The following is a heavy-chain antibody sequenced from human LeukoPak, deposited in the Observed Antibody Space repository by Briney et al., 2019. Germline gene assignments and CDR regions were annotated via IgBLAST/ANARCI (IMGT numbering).Heavy chain of an antibody. D-gene: IGHD2-21*02. V-gene: IGHV4-31*03. CDR1: GGSISSGGYY. CDR2: IHYSGYT. CDR3: ASGGDSQRMAGAFDI. J-gene: IGHJ3*02. Sequence: SETLSLTCTVSGGSISSGGYYWSWIRQHPGKGLEWIGYIHYSGYTYYNPSRKSRVTTSVDTSKNQFSLKLSSVTAADTAVYYCASGGDSQRMAGAFDIWGQGTMVTVSS.